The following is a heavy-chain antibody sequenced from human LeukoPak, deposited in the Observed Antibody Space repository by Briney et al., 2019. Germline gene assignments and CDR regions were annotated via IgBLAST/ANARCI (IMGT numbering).Heavy chain of an antibody. CDR3: ARDRAGGAYHYDSSGYYY. J-gene: IGHJ4*02. Sequence: GGSLRLSCAASGFTFSDYSMNWVRQATGKGLEWVSYISSSTSNIYYADSVRGRFTISRDNAKNSLYLQMNSLRAEDTAVYYCARDRAGGAYHYDSSGYYYWGQGTLVTVSS. CDR1: GFTFSDYS. D-gene: IGHD3-22*01. CDR2: ISSSTSNI. V-gene: IGHV3-48*01.